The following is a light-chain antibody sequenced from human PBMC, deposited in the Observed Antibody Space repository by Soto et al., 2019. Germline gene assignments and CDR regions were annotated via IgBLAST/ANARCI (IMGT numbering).Light chain of an antibody. CDR2: YDV. V-gene: IGLV3-21*04. CDR1: KVGSES. Sequence: SYELTQPPSVSVAPGRTAIITCGGSKVGSESVHWYQQKPGQAPVLVIYYDVDRPSGIPERFSGSNSGDTATLTIASVEAGDAADYYCQVWDGSTHHLVFGGGTKLTVL. CDR3: QVWDGSTHHLV. J-gene: IGLJ3*02.